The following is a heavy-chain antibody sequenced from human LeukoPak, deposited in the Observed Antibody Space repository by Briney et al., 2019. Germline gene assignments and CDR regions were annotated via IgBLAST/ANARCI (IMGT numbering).Heavy chain of an antibody. CDR1: GFTFSSYW. V-gene: IGHV3-7*01. CDR2: IKQDGSEK. Sequence: GGSLRLSCAASGFTFSSYWMSWVRQAPGKGLEWVANIKQDGSEKYYVDSVKGRFTISRDNAKNSLYLQMNSLRAEDTAVYYCARDLEATEVYYYYYMDVWGKGATVTVSS. D-gene: IGHD1-26*01. J-gene: IGHJ6*03. CDR3: ARDLEATEVYYYYYMDV.